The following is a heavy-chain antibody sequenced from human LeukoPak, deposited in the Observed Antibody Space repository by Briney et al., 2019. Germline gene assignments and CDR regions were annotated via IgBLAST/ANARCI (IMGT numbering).Heavy chain of an antibody. CDR1: GYTVTGYY. CDR3: ARGNIVVVVAAYFDY. CDR2: INPNSGGT. V-gene: IGHV1-2*02. J-gene: IGHJ4*02. D-gene: IGHD2-15*01. Sequence: GASVKVSCKASGYTVTGYYMHWVRQAPGQGREGMGWINPNSGGTNYAQKFQGRVTMTRDTSISTAYMELSRLRSDDTAVYYCARGNIVVVVAAYFDYWGQGTLVTVSS.